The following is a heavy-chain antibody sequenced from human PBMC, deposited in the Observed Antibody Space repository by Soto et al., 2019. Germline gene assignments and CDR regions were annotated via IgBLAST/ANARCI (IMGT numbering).Heavy chain of an antibody. V-gene: IGHV3-64*01. J-gene: IGHJ4*02. Sequence: EVQLAESGGGMVQPGGSLRLSCVASGFTFSSYDMHWVRQAPGKGLEYVSSISSNGGTTYYGNSVKGRFTISRDNSKNSLYLQRGSLRAEDMAVYYCVRRVSGTYDYWGQGTLVTVSS. CDR2: ISSNGGTT. CDR1: GFTFSSYD. CDR3: VRRVSGTYDY. D-gene: IGHD3-10*01.